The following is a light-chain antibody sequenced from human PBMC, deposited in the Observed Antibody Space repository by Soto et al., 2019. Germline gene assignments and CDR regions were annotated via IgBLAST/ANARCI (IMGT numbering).Light chain of an antibody. J-gene: IGLJ1*01. V-gene: IGLV2-11*01. CDR1: SSDVGGYSY. CDR3: CSFAGSYTLYV. Sequence: SVLTQPRSVSGSPGQSVTISCTGTSSDVGGYSYVSWFQQHPGKAPKLMIYDVSKRPSGVPDRFSGSKSGNTASLTISGLQAEDEADYYCCSFAGSYTLYVFGTGTKLTVL. CDR2: DVS.